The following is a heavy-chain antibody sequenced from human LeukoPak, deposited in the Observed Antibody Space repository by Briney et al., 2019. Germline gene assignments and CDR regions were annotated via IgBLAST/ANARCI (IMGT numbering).Heavy chain of an antibody. Sequence: PGGSLRLSCAASGFTFSSYAMHWVRQAPGKGLEWVALISYDGSNKYYADSVKGRFTTSRDNSKNTLYLQMNSLRAEDTAVYYCAKDGYYYDGSGYYDGWFDPWGQGTLVTVSS. CDR3: AKDGYYYDGSGYYDGWFDP. CDR1: GFTFSSYA. D-gene: IGHD3-22*01. J-gene: IGHJ5*02. CDR2: ISYDGSNK. V-gene: IGHV3-30*04.